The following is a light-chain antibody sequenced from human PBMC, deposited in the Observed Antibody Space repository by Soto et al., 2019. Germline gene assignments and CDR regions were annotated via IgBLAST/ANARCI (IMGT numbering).Light chain of an antibody. Sequence: DIQMTQSPSTLSASVGDRATITCRASQSISSWLAWYQQKPGKAPKLLSYKASSLESGVPSRFSGSGSGTEFTLTISSLPPDDFASYYCQQYNSYSTFGQGTKVEIK. J-gene: IGKJ1*01. CDR2: KAS. CDR1: QSISSW. V-gene: IGKV1-5*03. CDR3: QQYNSYST.